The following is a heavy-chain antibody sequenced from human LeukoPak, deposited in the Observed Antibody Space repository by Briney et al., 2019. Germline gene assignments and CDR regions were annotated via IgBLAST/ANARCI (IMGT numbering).Heavy chain of an antibody. D-gene: IGHD6-19*01. V-gene: IGHV3-7*01. CDR2: IKQDGSEK. Sequence: GGALRLSCAASGFTFSSYWMHWVRQAPGKGLGWVANIKQDGSEKYYVDSVKGRFTISRDNAKNSLYLQMNSLRAEDTAVYYCATEYSSGWSYNWFDPWGQGTLVTVSS. J-gene: IGHJ5*02. CDR3: ATEYSSGWSYNWFDP. CDR1: GFTFSSYW.